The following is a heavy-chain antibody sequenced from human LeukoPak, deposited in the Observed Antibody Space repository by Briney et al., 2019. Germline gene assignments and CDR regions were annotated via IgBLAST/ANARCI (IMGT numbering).Heavy chain of an antibody. D-gene: IGHD2-15*01. V-gene: IGHV4-59*12. CDR3: ARGHRYCSGGSCYPGLY. CDR2: IYYSGSS. J-gene: IGHJ4*02. Sequence: SETLSLTCTVSGGSISSYYWSWIRQPPGKGLEWIGYIYYSGSSNYNPSLKSRVTISVDTSKNQFSLKLSSVAAADTAVYYCARGHRYCSGGSCYPGLYWGQGTLVTVSS. CDR1: GGSISSYY.